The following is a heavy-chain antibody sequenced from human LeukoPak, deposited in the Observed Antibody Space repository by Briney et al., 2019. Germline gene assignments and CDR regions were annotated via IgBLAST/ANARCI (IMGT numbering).Heavy chain of an antibody. CDR2: TYYRSKWNN. J-gene: IGHJ6*02. V-gene: IGHV6-1*01. CDR3: ARVGPLLRSTLYALDV. D-gene: IGHD3-3*01. CDR1: GDSVSSNSAA. Sequence: SPTLSLTCAISGDSVSSNSAAWNWIRQSPSRGLGWLGSTYYRSKWNNDYAVSVKSRITINADTSKNQFSLHLKSVTPEDTAVYYCARVGPLLRSTLYALDVWGQGTTVTVSS.